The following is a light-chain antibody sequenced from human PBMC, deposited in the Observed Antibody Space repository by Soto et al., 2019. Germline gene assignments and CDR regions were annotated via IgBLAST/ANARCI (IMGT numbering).Light chain of an antibody. CDR2: G. J-gene: IGLJ3*02. Sequence: QSVLTQPPSVSGAPGQRVTISCTGSSSNIGAGYPVHWYQQLPGTAPKLLVAGNRPSGVPDRFSVSKSGASASLAITGLQAEDEADYYCQSYDSRLSRRWVFGGGTKVTV. CDR3: QSYDSRLSRRWV. CDR1: SSNIGAGYP. V-gene: IGLV1-40*01.